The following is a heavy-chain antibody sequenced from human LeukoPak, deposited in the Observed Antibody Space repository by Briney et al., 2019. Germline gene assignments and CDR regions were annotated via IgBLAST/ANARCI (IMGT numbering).Heavy chain of an antibody. J-gene: IGHJ6*02. V-gene: IGHV3-23*01. Sequence: GGSLRLSCAASGFTCSSYAMSWVRQAPGKGLEGVSDISGSGGSTYYADSVKGRFTISRDNSKNTLYLQMNSLRAEDTAVYFCAKAYYYQGVGMDVWGQGTTVTVS. D-gene: IGHD3-10*01. CDR3: AKAYYYQGVGMDV. CDR1: GFTCSSYA. CDR2: ISGSGGST.